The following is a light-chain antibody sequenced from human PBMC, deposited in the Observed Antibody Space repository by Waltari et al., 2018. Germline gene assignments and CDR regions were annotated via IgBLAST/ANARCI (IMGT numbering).Light chain of an antibody. CDR3: QQGNSFPLT. J-gene: IGKJ4*01. CDR1: HGISNY. V-gene: IGKV1-12*01. CDR2: AAS. Sequence: DIQMTQSPSSVSASVGDRVTITCRASHGISNYLAWYQQQPGKAPKLLIYAASSLLSGVPSRFSGSGSGTDFTLTINSLQPEDSATYYCQQGNSFPLTFGGGTKVQIK.